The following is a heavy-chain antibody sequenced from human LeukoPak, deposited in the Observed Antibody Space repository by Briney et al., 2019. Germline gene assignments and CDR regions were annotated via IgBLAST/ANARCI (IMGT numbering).Heavy chain of an antibody. D-gene: IGHD5-12*01. CDR1: GFTFSSYS. CDR2: ISSSSSTI. Sequence: PEGSLRLSCAASGFTFSSYSMTWVRQAPGKGLEWVSYISSSSSTIYYADSVKGRFTISRDNAKNSLYLQMNSLRDEDTAVYYCAREPYSGYDYPLDYWGQGTLVTVSS. J-gene: IGHJ4*02. V-gene: IGHV3-48*02. CDR3: AREPYSGYDYPLDY.